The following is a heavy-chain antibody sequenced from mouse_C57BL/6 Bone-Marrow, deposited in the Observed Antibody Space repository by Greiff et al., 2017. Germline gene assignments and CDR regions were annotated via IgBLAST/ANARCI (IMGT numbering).Heavy chain of an antibody. V-gene: IGHV14-1*01. CDR3: TTSYYYGSSYNICDY. CDR2: IDPEDGDT. Sequence: VQLKQSGAELVRPGASVKLSCTASGFTIKDYYMHWVKQRPEQGLEWIGRIDPEDGDTEYAPKFQGKATMTADTSSNTAYLQLSSLTSEDTDVYYCTTSYYYGSSYNICDYWGQGTTLTVSS. CDR1: GFTIKDYY. J-gene: IGHJ2*01. D-gene: IGHD1-1*01.